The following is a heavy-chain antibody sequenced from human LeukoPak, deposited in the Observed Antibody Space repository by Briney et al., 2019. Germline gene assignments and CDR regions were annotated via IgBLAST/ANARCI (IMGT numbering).Heavy chain of an antibody. CDR1: GFTFSSYW. CDR3: ARGEYAFDY. D-gene: IGHD3-10*01. V-gene: IGHV3-74*01. J-gene: IGHJ4*02. Sequence: QPGGSLRLSCAASGFTFSSYWMHWVRHAPGKGLVRVSRIYIDGSTTSYADSVKGRFTISRDNAKNTLYLQMNSLRVEDTAVYYCARGEYAFDYWGQGTLVTVSS. CDR2: IYIDGSTT.